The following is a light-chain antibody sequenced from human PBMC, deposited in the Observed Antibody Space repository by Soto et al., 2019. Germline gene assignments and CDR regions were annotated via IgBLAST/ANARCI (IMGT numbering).Light chain of an antibody. CDR1: SSDVGGYDS. CDR3: CSYAGGYTLV. CDR2: DVY. J-gene: IGLJ2*01. Sequence: QSVLTQPRSVSGSPGQSVTISCTGTSSDVGGYDSVSWYQHHPGKAPKLMIYDVYKRPSGVPDRFSSSKSGNTASLTISGLQAEDEADYYCCSYAGGYTLVFGGGTKLTVL. V-gene: IGLV2-11*01.